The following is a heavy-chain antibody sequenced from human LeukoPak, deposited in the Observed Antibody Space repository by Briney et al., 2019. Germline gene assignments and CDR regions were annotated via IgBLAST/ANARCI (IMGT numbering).Heavy chain of an antibody. CDR2: ISGSGGST. J-gene: IGHJ1*01. D-gene: IGHD1-26*01. CDR3: AKAHPSFIVGATNRLQH. Sequence: GGSLRLSCAASGFTFSSYAMSWVRQAPGKGLEWVSAISGSGGSTYYADSVKGRFTISRDNSKNTLYLQMNSLRAEDTAVYYCAKAHPSFIVGATNRLQHWGQGTLVTVSS. V-gene: IGHV3-23*01. CDR1: GFTFSSYA.